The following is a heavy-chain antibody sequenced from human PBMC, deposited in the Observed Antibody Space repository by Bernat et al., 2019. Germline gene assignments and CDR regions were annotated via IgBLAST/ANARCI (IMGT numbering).Heavy chain of an antibody. CDR2: IYYSGSI. D-gene: IGHD5-18*01. V-gene: IGHV4-39*01. CDR1: GGSISRTSYY. CDR3: ARHLGYTYGPDY. Sequence: QVQLQESGPGLVKPSGTLSLTCAVSGGSISRTSYYWGWIRQPPGKGLEWIGTIYYSGSIYYNPSLKSRVTISVDTSKNQFSLKLNSVTAADTAVYYCARHLGYTYGPDYWGQGTLVTVSS. J-gene: IGHJ4*02.